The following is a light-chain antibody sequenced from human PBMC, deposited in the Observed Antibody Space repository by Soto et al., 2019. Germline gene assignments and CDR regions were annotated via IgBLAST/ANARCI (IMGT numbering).Light chain of an antibody. CDR1: SSDVGGYNY. CDR3: SSSTSSSTYV. J-gene: IGLJ1*01. V-gene: IGLV2-14*01. Sequence: QSALTQPASVSGSPGQSITISCTGTSSDVGGYNYVSWYQQHPGKAPKLMIYDVSNRPSGVSNRFSGSKSGNTASLTLSGPQAEDEADYSCSSSTSSSTYVFGTGTQVTV. CDR2: DVS.